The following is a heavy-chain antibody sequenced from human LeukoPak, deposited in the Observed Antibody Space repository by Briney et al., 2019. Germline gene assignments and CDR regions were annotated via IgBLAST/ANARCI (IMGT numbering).Heavy chain of an antibody. CDR2: FDPEDGET. D-gene: IGHD3-10*01. J-gene: IGHJ6*03. CDR1: GYTLTELS. Sequence: ASVEVSCKVSGYTLTELSMHWVRQAPGKGLEWMGGFDPEDGETIYAQKFQGRVTMTEDTSTDTAYMELSSLRSEDTAVYYCATTITMVRGVLNYYYYYMDVWGKGTTVTISS. CDR3: ATTITMVRGVLNYYYYYMDV. V-gene: IGHV1-24*01.